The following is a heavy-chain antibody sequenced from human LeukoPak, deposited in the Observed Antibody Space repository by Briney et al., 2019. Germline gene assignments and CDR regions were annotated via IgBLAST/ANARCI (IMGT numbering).Heavy chain of an antibody. CDR3: ARHSGYSYGLDF. Sequence: KPSETLSLTCTVSGGSISSYYWSWVRQPPGRGLEWIGYIYYTGGTNDNPSLKSRVTILVDTSKNQFSLKLTSVTPAHTAVYYCARHSGYSYGLDFWGQGTLVTVPS. D-gene: IGHD5-18*01. CDR1: GGSISSYY. V-gene: IGHV4-59*08. J-gene: IGHJ4*02. CDR2: IYYTGGT.